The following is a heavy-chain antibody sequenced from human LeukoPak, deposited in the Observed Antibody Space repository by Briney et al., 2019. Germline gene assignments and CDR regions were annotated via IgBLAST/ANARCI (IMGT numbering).Heavy chain of an antibody. V-gene: IGHV4-34*01. D-gene: IGHD6-13*01. CDR1: GGSFSGYY. CDR2: INHSGST. J-gene: IGHJ3*02. CDR3: ARAVIAGAFDI. Sequence: SETLSLTCAVYGGSFSGYYWSWIRQPPGKGLEWIGEINHSGSTNYNPSLKSRVTISVDTSKNQFSLKLSSVTAADTAVYYCARAVIAGAFDIWGQGTMVTVSS.